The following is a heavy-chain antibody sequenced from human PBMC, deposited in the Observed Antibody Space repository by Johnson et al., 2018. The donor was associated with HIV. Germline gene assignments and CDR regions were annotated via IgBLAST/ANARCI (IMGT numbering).Heavy chain of an antibody. J-gene: IGHJ3*02. CDR3: AKVGGGGFDI. D-gene: IGHD2-15*01. V-gene: IGHV3-11*01. CDR1: GFNFNNAW. CDR2: ITGSGTVV. Sequence: QVQLLDSGGGLVEPGGSLRLSCAVSGFNFNNAWMSWLRQAPVTGLEWVSYITGSGTVVYYADSVKGRFTISRDNAKNTLYLQMNGLRADDTAVYYCAKVGGGGFDIWGQGTMVTVCS.